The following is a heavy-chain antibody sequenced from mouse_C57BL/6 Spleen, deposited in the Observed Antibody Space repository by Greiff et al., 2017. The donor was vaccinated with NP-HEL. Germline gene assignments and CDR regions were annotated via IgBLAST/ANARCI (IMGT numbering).Heavy chain of an antibody. Sequence: EVMLVESGAELVRPGASVKLSCTASGFNIKDDYMHWVKQRPEQGLEWIGWIDPENGDTEYASKFQGKATITADTSSNTAYLQLSSLTSEDTAVYYCTTFSYGNYGRWGQGTTLTVSS. V-gene: IGHV14-4*01. CDR3: TTFSYGNYGR. CDR1: GFNIKDDY. J-gene: IGHJ2*01. CDR2: IDPENGDT. D-gene: IGHD2-1*01.